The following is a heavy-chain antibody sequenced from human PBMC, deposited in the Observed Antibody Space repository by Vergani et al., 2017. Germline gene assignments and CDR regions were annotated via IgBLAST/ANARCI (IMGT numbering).Heavy chain of an antibody. V-gene: IGHV3-33*01. CDR3: ARAGYDYSYMYV. CDR2: MWYDGSNK. Sequence: QVQLVESGGGVVQPGRSLRLSCAASGFTFSSHGMHWVRQAPGKELEWVAVMWYDGSNKYYADSVMGRFTISRDNSKNTLNLQMNSLRAEDTAVYYCARAGYDYSYMYVWGKGTTVIVSS. J-gene: IGHJ6*03. CDR1: GFTFSSHG.